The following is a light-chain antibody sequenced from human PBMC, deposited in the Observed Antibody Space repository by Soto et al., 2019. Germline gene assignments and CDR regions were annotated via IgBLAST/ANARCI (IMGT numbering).Light chain of an antibody. J-gene: IGKJ2*01. V-gene: IGKV3-20*01. CDR3: QQYGSSIVT. CDR2: GAS. CDR1: QSVRSNY. Sequence: EIVLTQSPGTLSLSPGERATLSCRASQSVRSNYVAWYQQKPGQAPRLLIKGASSRATGIPDRFSGSGSGTDFTFTIRRLEPEDFAVYYCQQYGSSIVTFGQGTKLEIK.